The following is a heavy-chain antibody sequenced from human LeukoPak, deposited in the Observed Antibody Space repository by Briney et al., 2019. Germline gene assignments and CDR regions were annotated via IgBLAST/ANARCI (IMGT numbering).Heavy chain of an antibody. V-gene: IGHV1-46*01. Sequence: GASVKVSCKASGYSFTSYYMHWVRQAPGQGLEWMGVINPSGGSTGYAQKFQGRVTMTRDTPTSTVYMEVSSLRSGDTAVYYCARPLVTLKDYYYGMDVWGQGTTVTVSS. CDR1: GYSFTSYY. D-gene: IGHD3-9*01. CDR2: INPSGGST. J-gene: IGHJ6*02. CDR3: ARPLVTLKDYYYGMDV.